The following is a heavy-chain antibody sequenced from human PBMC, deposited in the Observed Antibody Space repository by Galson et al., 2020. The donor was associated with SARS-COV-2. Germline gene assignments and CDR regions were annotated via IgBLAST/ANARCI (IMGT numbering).Heavy chain of an antibody. D-gene: IGHD2-21*01. CDR2: IRSRAHNYAT. CDR3: TKLPDCTTTDCYQFYYGMDV. CDR1: GFTFSGSA. Sequence: TGGSLRLSCAASGFTFSGSAVHWVRQASGKGLEWVGRIRSRAHNYATAYGVWLQGRFTVSRDDSKNTAYLQMNSLKTEDTAVYYCTKLPDCTTTDCYQFYYGMDVWGQGTTVTISS. V-gene: IGHV3-73*01. J-gene: IGHJ6*02.